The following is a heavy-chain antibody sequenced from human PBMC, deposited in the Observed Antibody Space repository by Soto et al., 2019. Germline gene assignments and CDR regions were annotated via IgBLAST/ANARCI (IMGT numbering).Heavy chain of an antibody. CDR3: AKRGCSSFNCAYFNY. V-gene: IGHV3-30*18. Sequence: GSLRLSCAASDSTFRSFSIHWVRQAPGKELEWVAVIGSDAKTQHYGNSVKGRFSISRDIFRNTVSLQMNSLSVEDTATYYCAKRGCSSFNCAYFNYWGQGA. J-gene: IGHJ4*02. CDR1: DSTFRSFS. D-gene: IGHD2-2*01. CDR2: IGSDAKTQ.